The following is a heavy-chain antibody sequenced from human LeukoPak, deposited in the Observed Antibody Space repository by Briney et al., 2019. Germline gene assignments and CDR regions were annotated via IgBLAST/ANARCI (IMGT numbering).Heavy chain of an antibody. J-gene: IGHJ4*02. Sequence: GGSLRLSCAASGFTFDDYVMSWVRQVPGKGLEWVAGINWNGGSTGYADSVKGRLTISRDNAKNSLYLQMNTLRAEDTALYYCARVKDIAVAGAIDYWGQGTLVTVSS. D-gene: IGHD6-19*01. V-gene: IGHV3-20*04. CDR3: ARVKDIAVAGAIDY. CDR1: GFTFDDYV. CDR2: INWNGGST.